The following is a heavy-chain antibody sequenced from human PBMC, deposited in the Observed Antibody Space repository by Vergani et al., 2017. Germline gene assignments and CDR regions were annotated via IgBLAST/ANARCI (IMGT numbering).Heavy chain of an antibody. V-gene: IGHV4-31*03. J-gene: IGHJ6*02. Sequence: QVQLQESGPGLVKPSQTLSLTCTVSGGSISSGGYYWSWIRQHPGKGLEWIGYIYYSGSTYYNPSLKSRVTLSVDTSKNQFSLKLSSVTAAVTAVYYCATGPTTVTYYYGMDVWGQGTTVTVSS. D-gene: IGHD4-11*01. CDR2: IYYSGST. CDR3: ATGPTTVTYYYGMDV. CDR1: GGSISSGGYY.